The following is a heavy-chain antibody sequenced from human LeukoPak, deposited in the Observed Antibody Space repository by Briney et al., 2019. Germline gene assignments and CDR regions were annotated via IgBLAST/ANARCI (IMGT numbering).Heavy chain of an antibody. J-gene: IGHJ6*02. D-gene: IGHD6-13*01. CDR3: ARDAPSNSSSWFYYYYGMDV. Sequence: SETLSLTCTVSGGSISSYYWSWIRQPPGKGLEWIGHIYYSGSTNYNPSLKSRVTISVDTSKNQFSLKLSSVTAADTAVYYCARDAPSNSSSWFYYYYGMDVWGQGTTVTVSS. V-gene: IGHV4-59*01. CDR2: IYYSGST. CDR1: GGSISSYY.